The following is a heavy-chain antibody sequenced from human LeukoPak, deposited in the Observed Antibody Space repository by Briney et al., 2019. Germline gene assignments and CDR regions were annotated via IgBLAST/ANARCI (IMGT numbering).Heavy chain of an antibody. J-gene: IGHJ4*02. D-gene: IGHD3-22*01. Sequence: SETLSLTCTVSGDSISRYYWGWIRQPPGKGLEWIGYVYYSGSTQYNPSLNSRVTISVATSKKQFSLRLTSVTAADTAVYYCAKGHSSGYYNYFDSWGQGTLVTVSS. CDR3: AKGHSSGYYNYFDS. CDR2: VYYSGST. CDR1: GDSISRYY. V-gene: IGHV4-59*08.